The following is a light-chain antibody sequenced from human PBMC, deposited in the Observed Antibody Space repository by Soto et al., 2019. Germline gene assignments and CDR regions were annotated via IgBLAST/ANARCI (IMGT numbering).Light chain of an antibody. Sequence: DTVMTHSPDSLAVSLGERATINCRSSQSVLYSSSNENYLAWYQQKAGQPPKLLIYWASTRESGVPDRFSGSGSGTDFTLSISSLQAEDVAVYYCQQYYSTPLTFGGGTKVDIK. CDR3: QQYYSTPLT. V-gene: IGKV4-1*01. CDR1: QSVLYSSSNENY. J-gene: IGKJ4*01. CDR2: WAS.